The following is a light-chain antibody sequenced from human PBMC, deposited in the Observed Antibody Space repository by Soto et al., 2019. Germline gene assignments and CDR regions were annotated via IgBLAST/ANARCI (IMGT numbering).Light chain of an antibody. V-gene: IGKV1-5*03. Sequence: DIQMPQSPSSLSASVGDSVTITCRASQSITIWLGWYQQKPGKAHKLLIYKASSLESGVPSRFSGSGSGTEFTLTINSLQPDDFATYYCQKYHIYSGTFGQGTKVDIK. CDR3: QKYHIYSGT. CDR2: KAS. CDR1: QSITIW. J-gene: IGKJ1*01.